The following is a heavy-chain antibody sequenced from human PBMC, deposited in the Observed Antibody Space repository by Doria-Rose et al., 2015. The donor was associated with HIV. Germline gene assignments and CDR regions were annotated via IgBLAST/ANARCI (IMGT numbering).Heavy chain of an antibody. D-gene: IGHD6-13*01. V-gene: IGHV2-26*01. CDR2: ILSDDAR. CDR1: GVSLSSPGMG. Sequence: QITLKESGPVLVKPTETLTLTCTVSGVSLSSPGMGVSWIRQPPGKALEWLANILSDDARSYKTSLKSILTISRCTSKSQVVLTMTDMDPVDTATYYCARIKSSRWYHKYYFDFWGQGTLVIVS. J-gene: IGHJ4*02. CDR3: ARIKSSRWYHKYYFDF.